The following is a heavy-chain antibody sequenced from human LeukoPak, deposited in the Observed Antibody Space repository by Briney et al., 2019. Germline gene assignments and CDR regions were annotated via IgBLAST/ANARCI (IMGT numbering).Heavy chain of an antibody. V-gene: IGHV1-8*03. CDR2: MNPNSGNT. CDR3: ARAPVAGTASDY. D-gene: IGHD6-19*01. Sequence: ASVKVSCKASGYTFTSYDINWVRRATGQGLEWMGWMNPNSGNTGYAQKFQGRVTITRNTSISTAYMELSSLRSEDTAVYYCARAPVAGTASDYWGQGTLVTVSS. J-gene: IGHJ4*02. CDR1: GYTFTSYD.